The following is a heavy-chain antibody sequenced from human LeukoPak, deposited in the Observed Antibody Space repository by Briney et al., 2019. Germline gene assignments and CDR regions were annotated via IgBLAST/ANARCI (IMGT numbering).Heavy chain of an antibody. CDR3: SRLSVGGAYYPYY. V-gene: IGHV5-51*01. J-gene: IGHJ4*02. D-gene: IGHD2-8*02. CDR2: IYPGDSDT. CDR1: GYRLMTEW. Sequence: GESLKIFWWGSGYRLMTEWVDWGRQMPRKGLEWMGIIYPGDSDTRYSPSFQGQVTISADKSISAAYLQWSSLKASDTAMYYCSRLSVGGAYYPYYWGQGTLVSVSS.